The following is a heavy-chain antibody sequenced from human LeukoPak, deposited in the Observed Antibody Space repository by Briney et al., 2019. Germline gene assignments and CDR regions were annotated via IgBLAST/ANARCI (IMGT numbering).Heavy chain of an antibody. V-gene: IGHV3-30*02. J-gene: IGHJ4*02. CDR3: AKRSSTSSGYFDL. Sequence: GGSLRLSCAASGFTFSSYGMHWVRQAPGKGLEWVAFIRYDGSSKYYADSVKGRFTISRDNSKNTMYLQMNSLRAEDTAIYYCAKRSSTSSGYFDLWGWGTLVTVSS. CDR1: GFTFSSYG. CDR2: IRYDGSSK. D-gene: IGHD3-22*01.